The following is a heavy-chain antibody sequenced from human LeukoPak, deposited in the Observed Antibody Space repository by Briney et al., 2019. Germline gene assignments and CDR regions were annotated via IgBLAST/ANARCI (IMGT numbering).Heavy chain of an antibody. V-gene: IGHV3-7*04. CDR3: ARARGSGRSWYVDR. J-gene: IGHJ2*01. CDR1: GFTFSGYW. D-gene: IGHD3-3*01. Sequence: SGGSLRLSCAASGFTFSGYWMSWVRQAPGKGLEWVASVKQDGSDKYYVDSVKGRFTISRDNAKNSLYVQMNSLRAEDTAVYYCARARGSGRSWYVDRWGRGTVVTGSS. CDR2: VKQDGSDK.